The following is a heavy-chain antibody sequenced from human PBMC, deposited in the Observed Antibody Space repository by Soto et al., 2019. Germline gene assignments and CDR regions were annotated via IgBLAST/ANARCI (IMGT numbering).Heavy chain of an antibody. Sequence: EVQLVESGGGWVQPGGSLKLSCAASGFTFSGSAMQWVRQTSGKGLEWVGRIRSKVNSYATAYAASVKGRFTISRDDSKSTAYLQMTSRKTEDTAVYYCTRDISGSTNWGQGTLATVSS. D-gene: IGHD6-19*01. CDR3: TRDISGSTN. V-gene: IGHV3-73*02. J-gene: IGHJ4*02. CDR2: IRSKVNSYAT. CDR1: GFTFSGSA.